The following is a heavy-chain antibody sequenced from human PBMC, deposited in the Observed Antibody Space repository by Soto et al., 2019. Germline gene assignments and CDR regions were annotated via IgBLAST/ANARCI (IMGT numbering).Heavy chain of an antibody. Sequence: QVQLVQSGAEVKKPGSSVKVSCKASGGTFSSYAISWVRQAPGQGLEWMGGIIPIFGTANYAQKFQGRVTITAEKSTSTAYMELSSLRSEDTAVYYCARETWKLPYNWNDGVHFDYWGQGTLVTVSS. CDR3: ARETWKLPYNWNDGVHFDY. CDR1: GGTFSSYA. CDR2: IIPIFGTA. J-gene: IGHJ4*02. V-gene: IGHV1-69*06. D-gene: IGHD1-20*01.